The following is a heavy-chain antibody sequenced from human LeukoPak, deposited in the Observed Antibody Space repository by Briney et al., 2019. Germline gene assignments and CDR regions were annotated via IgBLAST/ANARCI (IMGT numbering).Heavy chain of an antibody. CDR1: GGSISSGDYY. J-gene: IGHJ5*02. D-gene: IGHD3-10*01. CDR3: ARGVYYYGSGRFDP. V-gene: IGHV4-30-4*01. CDR2: IYYSGST. Sequence: SQTLSLTCTVSGGSISSGDYYWSWFRQPPGKGLEWIGYIYYSGSTYYNPSLKSRVTISVDTSKNQFSLKLSSVTAADTAVYYRARGVYYYGSGRFDPWGQGTLVTVSS.